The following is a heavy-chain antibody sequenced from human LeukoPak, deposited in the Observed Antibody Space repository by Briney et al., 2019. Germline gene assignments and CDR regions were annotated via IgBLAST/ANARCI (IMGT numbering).Heavy chain of an antibody. CDR1: GFAVSSNG. V-gene: IGHV3-53*01. Sequence: PGESLRLSCAASGFAVSSNGMSWVRQAPGKGLKWVSTIYVGGRTYYADSVKGRFTISRDDSKNMVYLQMNSLRAEDTATYFCARDLGDGEFDSWGQGTLVTVSS. D-gene: IGHD3-10*01. CDR3: ARDLGDGEFDS. J-gene: IGHJ4*02. CDR2: IYVGGRT.